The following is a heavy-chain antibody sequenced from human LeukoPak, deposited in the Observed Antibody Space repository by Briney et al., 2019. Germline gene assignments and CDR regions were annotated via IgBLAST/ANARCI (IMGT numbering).Heavy chain of an antibody. CDR2: INPSGGST. V-gene: IGHV1-46*01. D-gene: IGHD2-2*02. Sequence: ASVKVSCKASGYTFTSYYMHWVRQAPGQGLEWMGIINPSGGSTSYAQKFQGRVTMTRDMSTSTVYMELSSLRSEDTAVYYCARDPGYCSSTSCYTGTWFDPWGQGTLVTVSS. CDR3: ARDPGYCSSTSCYTGTWFDP. J-gene: IGHJ5*02. CDR1: GYTFTSYY.